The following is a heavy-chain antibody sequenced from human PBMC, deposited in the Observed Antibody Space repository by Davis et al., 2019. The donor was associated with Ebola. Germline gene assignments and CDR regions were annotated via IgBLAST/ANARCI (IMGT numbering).Heavy chain of an antibody. CDR3: AKRYSSAYSCGMDV. D-gene: IGHD6-19*01. V-gene: IGHV3-23*01. J-gene: IGHJ6*02. Sequence: GESLKISCAASGFTFSTYAMNWVRQAPGKGLEWVSTIVGSASDTYADSVKGRFTISRDNSKSTLYLQMDSLRDDDTAVYYCAKRYSSAYSCGMDVWGQGTTVTVSS. CDR1: GFTFSTYA. CDR2: IVGSASDT.